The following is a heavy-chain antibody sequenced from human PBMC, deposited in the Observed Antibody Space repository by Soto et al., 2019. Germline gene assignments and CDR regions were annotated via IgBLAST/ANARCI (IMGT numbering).Heavy chain of an antibody. V-gene: IGHV4-38-2*02. D-gene: IGHD2-8*01. J-gene: IGHJ5*01. CDR2: VSQVGGS. Sequence: SETLSLTCSVSGYSIGSGYYWGWIRQPPGKGLEWIGSVSQVGGSYYNPALKSRVSISIDTSRNQFLLNLSSVTATDTAIYYCARVLNGAQWFDSWGQGALVTAPQ. CDR3: ARVLNGAQWFDS. CDR1: GYSIGSGYY.